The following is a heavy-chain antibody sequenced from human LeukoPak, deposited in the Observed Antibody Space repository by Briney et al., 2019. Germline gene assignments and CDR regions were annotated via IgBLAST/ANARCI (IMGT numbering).Heavy chain of an antibody. CDR3: ARGFCSGGSCYFPAISTNDAFDI. Sequence: GGSLRLSCAASGFTFSSYSMNWVRQAPGKGLEWVSSISSSSSYIYYADSVKGRFTISRDNAKNSLYLQMNSLRAEDTAVYYCARGFCSGGSCYFPAISTNDAFDIWGQGTMVTVSS. J-gene: IGHJ3*02. D-gene: IGHD2-15*01. CDR2: ISSSSSYI. V-gene: IGHV3-21*01. CDR1: GFTFSSYS.